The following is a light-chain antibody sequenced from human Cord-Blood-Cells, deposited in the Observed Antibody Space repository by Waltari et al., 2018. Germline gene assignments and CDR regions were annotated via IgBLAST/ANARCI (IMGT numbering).Light chain of an antibody. CDR3: QSADSSGTYVV. Sequence: SYELTQPPSVSVSPGQTARITCPGAALPRQYAYWYQQRPGQAPVLVIYKDSERPSGIPERCSGSSSGTTVTLTISGVQAEDEADYYCQSADSSGTYVVFGGGTKLTVL. J-gene: IGLJ2*01. CDR2: KDS. CDR1: ALPRQY. V-gene: IGLV3-25*02.